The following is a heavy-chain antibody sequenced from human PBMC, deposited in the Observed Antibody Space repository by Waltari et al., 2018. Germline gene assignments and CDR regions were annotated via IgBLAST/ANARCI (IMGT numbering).Heavy chain of an antibody. D-gene: IGHD5-18*01. Sequence: QVQLVQSGAEVKKPGASVKDSCKVSGYTLTELSMHWVRQAPGKGLELMGGFDPEDGETIYAQKFQGRVTMTEDTSTDTADMELSSLRSEDTAVYYCATGAGYSYGYGLAVAAVYCGQGTLVTVSS. V-gene: IGHV1-24*01. CDR1: GYTLTELS. CDR2: FDPEDGET. CDR3: ATGAGYSYGYGLAVAAVY. J-gene: IGHJ4*02.